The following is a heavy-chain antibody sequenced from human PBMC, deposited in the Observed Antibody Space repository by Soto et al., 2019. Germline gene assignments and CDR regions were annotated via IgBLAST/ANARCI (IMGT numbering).Heavy chain of an antibody. Sequence: GGSMRLSCSASGFIFSSYWMHWVRQVPGKGLVWVSRINSDGSSTSYADSVKGRFIISRDNAKNTLYLLLYSRRVEDTAVYFCAREHRNSGAKRYNWFDPWGHGTRVTVSS. CDR1: GFIFSSYW. J-gene: IGHJ5*02. D-gene: IGHD2-15*01. CDR3: AREHRNSGAKRYNWFDP. CDR2: INSDGSST. V-gene: IGHV3-74*01.